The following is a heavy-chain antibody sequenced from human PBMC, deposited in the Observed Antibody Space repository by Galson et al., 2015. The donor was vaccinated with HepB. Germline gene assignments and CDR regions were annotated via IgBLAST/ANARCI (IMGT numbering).Heavy chain of an antibody. CDR2: TYYRSKWYN. CDR3: AVISPGTRACDY. CDR1: GDSVSSTSST. V-gene: IGHV6-1*01. D-gene: IGHD3-16*02. J-gene: IGHJ4*02. Sequence: CAISGDSVSSTSSTWVWVRQSPSRGLEWLGRTYYRSKWYNDYAVSVKGRITINPDTSKNQFSLRLTSVTAADTAIYYCAVISPGTRACDYWGQGALVTVSS.